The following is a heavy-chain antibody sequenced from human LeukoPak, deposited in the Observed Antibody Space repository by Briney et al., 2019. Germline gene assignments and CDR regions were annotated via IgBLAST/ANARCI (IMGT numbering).Heavy chain of an antibody. CDR2: IYYSGST. CDR1: GGSISSSSYY. J-gene: IGHJ1*01. CDR3: SIDSKTAGGAEYFQH. V-gene: IGHV4-39*07. D-gene: IGHD6-13*01. Sequence: SETLSLTCTVSGGSISSSSYYWGWIRQPPGKGLEWIGSIYYSGSTNYNPSLKSRVTISVDKSKNQFSLKLSSVTAADTAVYYCSIDSKTAGGAEYFQHWGQGTLVTVSS.